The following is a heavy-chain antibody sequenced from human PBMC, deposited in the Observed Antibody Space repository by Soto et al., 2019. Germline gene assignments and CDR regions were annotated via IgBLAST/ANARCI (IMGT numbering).Heavy chain of an antibody. CDR3: GAYSSSSGKGY. D-gene: IGHD6-6*01. Sequence: EVQLVESGGGLVQPGGSLRLSCAASGFTFSSYWMHWVRQAPGKGLVWVSRINSDGSSTSYADSVKGRFTNSRDNAKNTLYLQMNSLRAEDTAVYYCGAYSSSSGKGYWGQGTLVTVSS. CDR2: INSDGSST. J-gene: IGHJ4*02. CDR1: GFTFSSYW. V-gene: IGHV3-74*01.